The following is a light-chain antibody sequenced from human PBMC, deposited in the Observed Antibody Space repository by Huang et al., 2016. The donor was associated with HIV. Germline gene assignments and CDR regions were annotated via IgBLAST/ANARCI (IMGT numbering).Light chain of an antibody. CDR1: QDIGSY. Sequence: IQLTQSQSSLSASVGDRVTITCRASQDIGSYLAWYQQKPGKAPNLLIYAASTLESGVTSRFSGSGSGTDFTLTINNLQPEDFATYYCLQLNSYPGAFGPGTNVDV. V-gene: IGKV1-9*01. CDR2: AAS. CDR3: LQLNSYPGA. J-gene: IGKJ3*01.